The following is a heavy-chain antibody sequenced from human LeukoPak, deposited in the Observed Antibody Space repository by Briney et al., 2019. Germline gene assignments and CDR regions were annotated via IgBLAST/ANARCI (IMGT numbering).Heavy chain of an antibody. Sequence: SETLSLTCTVSGGSISSYYWSWIRQPPGKGLEWIGYIYYSGSTNYNPSLKSRVTISINTSKNQFSLKLSSVTAADTAVYYCARLGESGWFGESPFDYWGQGTPVTVSS. CDR3: ARLGESGWFGESPFDY. V-gene: IGHV4-59*01. D-gene: IGHD3-10*01. CDR2: IYYSGST. CDR1: GGSISSYY. J-gene: IGHJ4*02.